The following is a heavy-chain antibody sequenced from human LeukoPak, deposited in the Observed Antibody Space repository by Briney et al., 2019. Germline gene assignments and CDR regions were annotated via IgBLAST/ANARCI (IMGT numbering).Heavy chain of an antibody. CDR2: IASETYGGTA. V-gene: IGHV3-49*04. CDR1: GFTFSTFA. Sequence: GGSLRLSCAAPGFTFSTFAMIWVRQPPGKGLEWVGFIASETYGGTAEYAASVKGRFTISRDDSNSIAYLQMNSLKTEDTAVYYCTRDQTPYYWGQGTLVTVSS. CDR3: TRDQTPYY. J-gene: IGHJ4*02.